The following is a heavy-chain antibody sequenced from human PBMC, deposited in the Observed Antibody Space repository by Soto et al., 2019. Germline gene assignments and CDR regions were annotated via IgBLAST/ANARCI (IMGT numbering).Heavy chain of an antibody. CDR1: GFSLSTSGMC. CDR3: ARIPYYYDSSGYYLRLYYYGMDV. D-gene: IGHD3-22*01. J-gene: IGHJ6*02. V-gene: IGHV2-70*11. Sequence: SGPTLVNPTQTLTLTCTFSGFSLSTSGMCVSWIRQPPGKALEWLARIDWDDDKYYSTSLKTRLTISKDTSKNQVVLTMTNMDPVDTSTYYCARIPYYYDSSGYYLRLYYYGMDVWGQGTTVTVSS. CDR2: IDWDDDK.